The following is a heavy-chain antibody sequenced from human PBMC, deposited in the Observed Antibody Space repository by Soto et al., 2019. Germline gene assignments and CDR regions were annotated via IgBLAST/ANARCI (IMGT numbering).Heavy chain of an antibody. CDR2: IYYSGST. Sequence: QVQLQESGPGLVKPSQTLSLTCTVSGGSISSGGYYWSWIRQHPGKGLEWIGYIYYSGSTYYNPSLKSRFTXXVXTXKNQFSLKLSSVTAADTAVYYWARDQAVAGHRWFDYWGQGTLVTVSS. CDR1: GGSISSGGYY. CDR3: ARDQAVAGHRWFDY. J-gene: IGHJ4*02. D-gene: IGHD6-19*01. V-gene: IGHV4-31*03.